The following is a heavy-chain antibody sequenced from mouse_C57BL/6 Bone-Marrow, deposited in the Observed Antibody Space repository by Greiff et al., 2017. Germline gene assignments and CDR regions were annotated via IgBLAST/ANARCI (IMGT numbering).Heavy chain of an antibody. J-gene: IGHJ4*01. CDR3: ASGNYSNFLYAMDY. Sequence: DVMLVESGGGLVKPGGSLKLSCAASGFTFSDYGMHWVRQAPEKGLEWVAYISSGSSTIYYADTVKGRFTISRDNAKNTLFLQMTSLRSEYTAMYYCASGNYSNFLYAMDYWGQGTSVTVSA. CDR1: GFTFSDYG. D-gene: IGHD2-5*01. V-gene: IGHV5-17*01. CDR2: ISSGSSTI.